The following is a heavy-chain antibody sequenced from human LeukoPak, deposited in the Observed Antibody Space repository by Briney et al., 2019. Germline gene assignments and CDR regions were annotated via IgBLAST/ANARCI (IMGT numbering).Heavy chain of an antibody. CDR2: IYYSGST. V-gene: IGHV4-39*07. CDR3: ARGYYGSGSLVYYYYYYMDV. CDR1: GGSISSSSYY. J-gene: IGHJ6*03. Sequence: SETLSLTCTVSGGSISSSSYYWGWIRQPPGKGLEWIGSIYYSGSTYYNPSLKSRVTISVDTSKNQFSLKLSSVTAADTAVYYCARGYYGSGSLVYYYYYYMDVWGKGTTVTVSS. D-gene: IGHD3-10*01.